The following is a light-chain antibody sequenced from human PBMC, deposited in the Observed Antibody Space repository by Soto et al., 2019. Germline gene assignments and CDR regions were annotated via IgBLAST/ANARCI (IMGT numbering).Light chain of an antibody. CDR2: GAS. J-gene: IGKJ1*01. Sequence: EIVLTPSPATLSLSPGERATLSCRASQSVSSYLVWYQQKPGQAPRLLIYGASNRRPGTPARFSGGGSGTDFTLTISSLEPEDFAVYYCQQRDNWPWTCGLGTKVEIK. CDR1: QSVSSY. CDR3: QQRDNWPWT. V-gene: IGKV3-11*01.